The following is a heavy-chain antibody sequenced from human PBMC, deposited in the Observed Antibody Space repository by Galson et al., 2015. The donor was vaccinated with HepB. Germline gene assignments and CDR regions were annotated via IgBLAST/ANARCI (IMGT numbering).Heavy chain of an antibody. CDR3: ARDLGAGDFWSGSYYYYYGMDV. D-gene: IGHD3-3*01. J-gene: IGHJ6*02. CDR2: INSDGSST. CDR1: TFSSYW. Sequence: TFSSYWLHWVRQAPGKGLVWVSRINSDGSSTSYVDSVKGRFTISRDNAKNSPYLQMNSLRAEDTAVYYCARDLGAGDFWSGSYYYYYGMDVWGQGTTVTVSS. V-gene: IGHV3-74*01.